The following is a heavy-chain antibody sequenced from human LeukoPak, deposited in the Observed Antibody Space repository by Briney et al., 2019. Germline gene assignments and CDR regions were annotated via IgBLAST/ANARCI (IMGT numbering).Heavy chain of an antibody. J-gene: IGHJ4*02. V-gene: IGHV3-30*10. CDR2: VSHDGSTK. CDR3: ARAIMGTENLDY. D-gene: IGHD5-18*01. Sequence: GGSLRLSCAASGFSFSTYAMHWVCQAPGMGPEWVAVVSHDGSTKYYTDSVRGRFTISRDNSKNTFFLQLNGLRTGDTAVYYCARAIMGTENLDYWGQGTLVTVSS. CDR1: GFSFSTYA.